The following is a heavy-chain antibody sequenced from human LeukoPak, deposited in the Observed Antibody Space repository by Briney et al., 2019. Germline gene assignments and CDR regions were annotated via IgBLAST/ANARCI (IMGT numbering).Heavy chain of an antibody. CDR2: ISASGSSI. CDR1: GFTFSSYE. D-gene: IGHD4/OR15-4a*01. Sequence: GGSLRLSCAASGFTFSSYEMNWVRQAPGKGLEWVSYISASGSSIYYADSVKGRFTISRDNAKNSLYLQMNSMRAEGTVVYYCARDRGTTMVRSFDIWGQGTMVTVSS. CDR3: ARDRGTTMVRSFDI. V-gene: IGHV3-48*03. J-gene: IGHJ3*02.